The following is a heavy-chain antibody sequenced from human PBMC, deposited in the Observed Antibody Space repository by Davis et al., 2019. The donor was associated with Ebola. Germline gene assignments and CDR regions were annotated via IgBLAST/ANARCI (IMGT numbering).Heavy chain of an antibody. CDR2: INPNGGGT. J-gene: IGHJ4*02. CDR3: ARDLSPPTFWTTSYSLVD. CDR1: GYTFTGYY. D-gene: IGHD3/OR15-3a*01. V-gene: IGHV1-2*02. Sequence: ASVKVSCKASGYTFTGYYMHWVRQAPGQGLEWMGWINPNGGGTLYAQKFQGRVTMTRDTSVSTAYMELSRLRSDDTAVYYCARDLSPPTFWTTSYSLVDWGQGTLVSVSS.